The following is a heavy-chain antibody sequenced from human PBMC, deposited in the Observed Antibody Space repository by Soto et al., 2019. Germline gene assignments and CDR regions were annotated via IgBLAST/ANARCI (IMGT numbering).Heavy chain of an antibody. Sequence: PGESLKISCKISGYRFSSFWIAWVRQKPGKGLEWMGIIYPGDATTIYSPSFQGRLTISVDMSISTAHLQWYDLKASDSAMYYCARHIGAYYDSSGYYHYWGQGTLVTVSS. V-gene: IGHV5-51*01. CDR1: GYRFSSFW. CDR3: ARHIGAYYDSSGYYHY. D-gene: IGHD3-22*01. CDR2: IYPGDATT. J-gene: IGHJ4*02.